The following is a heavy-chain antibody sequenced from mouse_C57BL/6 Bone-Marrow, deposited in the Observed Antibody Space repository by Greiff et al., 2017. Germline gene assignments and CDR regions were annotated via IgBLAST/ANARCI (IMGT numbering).Heavy chain of an antibody. CDR3: ARKDPLDY. V-gene: IGHV5-17*01. CDR1: GFTFSDYG. J-gene: IGHJ2*01. CDR2: ISSCSSTI. Sequence: EVKLVESGGGLVKPGGSLKLSCAASGFTFSDYGMHWVRQAPEKGLEWVAYISSCSSTIYYADTVTGRFTISRDNAKNTLFLQMTSLRSEDTAMYYCARKDPLDYWGQGTTLTVAS.